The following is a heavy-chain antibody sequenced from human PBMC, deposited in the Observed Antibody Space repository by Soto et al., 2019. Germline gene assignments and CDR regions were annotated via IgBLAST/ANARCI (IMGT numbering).Heavy chain of an antibody. CDR2: IKQDGSEK. J-gene: IGHJ4*02. V-gene: IGHV3-7*01. Sequence: EVQLVESGGGLVQPGGSLRLSCAASGFTFSSDWMSWVRQAPGKGLEWVANIKQDGSEKYYVDSVKGRFTISRDNAKNSLYLQMNSLRAEDTAVYYCARDTSSSCFDYWGQGTLVTVSS. CDR1: GFTFSSDW. D-gene: IGHD6-13*01. CDR3: ARDTSSSCFDY.